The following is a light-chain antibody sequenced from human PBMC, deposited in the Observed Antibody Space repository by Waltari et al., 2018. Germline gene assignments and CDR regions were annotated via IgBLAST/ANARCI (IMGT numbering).Light chain of an antibody. V-gene: IGKV1-39*01. CDR1: QSISSY. Sequence: DIQMTQSPSSLSASVGDRVTLPCRASQSISSYLNWYQQKPGKAPKLLIYAASSLQSGVPSRFSGSGSGTDFTLTISSLQPEDFATYYCQQSYSTLSITFGQGTRLEIK. J-gene: IGKJ5*01. CDR2: AAS. CDR3: QQSYSTLSIT.